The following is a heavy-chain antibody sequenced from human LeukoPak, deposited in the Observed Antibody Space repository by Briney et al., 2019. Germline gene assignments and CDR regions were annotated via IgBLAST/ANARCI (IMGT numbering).Heavy chain of an antibody. CDR1: GFTLSGYG. J-gene: IGHJ4*02. V-gene: IGHV3-33*05. Sequence: GGSLRLSCAGSGFTLSGYGMHWVRQAPGKGLEGVTGIAYDGSRKHNADSVKGRFTISRDNSMNTNGLQMNNQIAEDTAVYYCVSGPYRSGSYRWGQGPLVTVSA. CDR2: IAYDGSRK. CDR3: VSGPYRSGSYR. D-gene: IGHD3-10*01.